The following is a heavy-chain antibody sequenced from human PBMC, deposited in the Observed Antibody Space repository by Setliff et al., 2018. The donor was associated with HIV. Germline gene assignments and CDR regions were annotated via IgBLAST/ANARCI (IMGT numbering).Heavy chain of an antibody. CDR3: ARVRLYNAALDY. Sequence: GGSLRLSCAASGFTVSGYYMAWVRQAPGKGLEWVSTIYSGGSTYHADSVKGRFTLSRDSSKNTLSLQMNSLRPEDTAVYYCARVRLYNAALDYGGQGTLVTVSS. J-gene: IGHJ4*02. CDR1: GFTVSGYY. V-gene: IGHV3-66*02. D-gene: IGHD3-10*01. CDR2: IYSGGST.